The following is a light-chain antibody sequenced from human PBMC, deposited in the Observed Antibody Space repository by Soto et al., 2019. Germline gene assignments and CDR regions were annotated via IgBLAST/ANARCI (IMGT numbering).Light chain of an antibody. CDR1: QGISNY. J-gene: IGKJ3*01. CDR3: QKYNSAPQT. CDR2: GAS. Sequence: DIQMTQSPSSLSASVGDRVTITCRASQGISNYLAWYQQEPGKVPKLLMYGASTLQSGVPPRFSGSGSGTDFTLIISSLQPEDVATYYGQKYNSAPQTFGPGTKVDIK. V-gene: IGKV1-27*01.